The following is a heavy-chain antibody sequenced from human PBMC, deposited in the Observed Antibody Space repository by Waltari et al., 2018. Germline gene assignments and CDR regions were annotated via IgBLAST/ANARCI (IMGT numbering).Heavy chain of an antibody. J-gene: IGHJ5*02. CDR3: ARDQAGGGYNWFDP. D-gene: IGHD3-16*01. V-gene: IGHV1-2*02. CDR2: INPNSGGT. CDR1: GYTFTGYY. Sequence: QVQLVQSGAEVKKPGASVKVSCKASGYTFTGYYMHWVRQAPGQGLEWMGWINPNSGGTNHAQKFQGRVTRTRDTSISTAYMELSRLRSDDTAVYYCARDQAGGGYNWFDPWGQGTLVTVSS.